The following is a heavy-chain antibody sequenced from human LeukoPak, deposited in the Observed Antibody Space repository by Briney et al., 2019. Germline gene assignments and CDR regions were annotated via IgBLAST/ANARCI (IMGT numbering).Heavy chain of an antibody. D-gene: IGHD3-9*01. Sequence: PSETLSLTCTFSGGSISSYYWSWIRQPPGKGLEWIGYIDYSGSTNYNPALKSRVTISVDTSKNQFSLKLSSVTAADTAVYYCARVKALRYFDWLLYYFDYWGQGTLVTVSS. CDR3: ARVKALRYFDWLLYYFDY. CDR2: IDYSGST. V-gene: IGHV4-59*01. CDR1: GGSISSYY. J-gene: IGHJ4*02.